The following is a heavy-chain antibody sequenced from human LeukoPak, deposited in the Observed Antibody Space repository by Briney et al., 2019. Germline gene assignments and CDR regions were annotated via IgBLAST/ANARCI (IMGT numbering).Heavy chain of an antibody. Sequence: GGSLRLSCAASGFTFSRYAMSCVRHAPGKGLEWVSAISGSGGSTYYADSVKGRFTISRDNSKNTLYLQMNSLRAEDTAVYYCAKGYDFWPADFDYWGQGTLVTVSS. V-gene: IGHV3-23*01. CDR2: ISGSGGST. J-gene: IGHJ4*02. CDR1: GFTFSRYA. D-gene: IGHD3-3*01. CDR3: AKGYDFWPADFDY.